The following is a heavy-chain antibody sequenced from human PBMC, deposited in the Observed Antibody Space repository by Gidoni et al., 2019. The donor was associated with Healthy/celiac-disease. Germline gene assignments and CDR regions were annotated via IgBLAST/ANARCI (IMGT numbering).Heavy chain of an antibody. CDR2: IWYDGSNK. Sequence: QVQLGESGGGVVQPGRSLRLSCAASGFPFSSYGMHWVRQAPGKGLEWFAVIWYDGSNKYYADSVKGRFTISRDNSKNTLYLQMTSLRAEDTAVYYCARDRYDWPSDAFYIWGQGTMVTVSS. V-gene: IGHV3-33*01. J-gene: IGHJ3*02. D-gene: IGHD1-20*01. CDR3: ARDRYDWPSDAFYI. CDR1: GFPFSSYG.